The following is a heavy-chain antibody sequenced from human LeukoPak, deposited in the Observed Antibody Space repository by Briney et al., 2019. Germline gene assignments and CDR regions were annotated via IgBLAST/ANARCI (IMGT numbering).Heavy chain of an antibody. V-gene: IGHV4-59*11. CDR3: ARGGYFDSMIF. J-gene: IGHJ4*02. Sequence: SETLSLTCTVSGGSISTHHWSWIRQPPGKGLEWIGYVSSDGSTNYNPSLKSRATISVDTSKNQFSLKLSSVTAADTAIYYCARGGYFDSMIFWGQGTLVTVSS. D-gene: IGHD3/OR15-3a*01. CDR2: VSSDGST. CDR1: GGSISTHH.